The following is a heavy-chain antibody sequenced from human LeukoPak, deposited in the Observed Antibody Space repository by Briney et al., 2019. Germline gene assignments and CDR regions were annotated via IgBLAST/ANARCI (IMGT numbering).Heavy chain of an antibody. CDR3: AKGTSVTTEYYYYMDV. Sequence: GGSLRLSCAASGFTFSSYAMSWVSQAPGKGLEWVSAISGSGGSTYYADSVKGRFTISRDNSKNTLYLQMNSLRAEDTAVYYCAKGTSVTTEYYYYMDVWGKGTTVTVSS. D-gene: IGHD4-17*01. J-gene: IGHJ6*03. V-gene: IGHV3-23*01. CDR1: GFTFSSYA. CDR2: ISGSGGST.